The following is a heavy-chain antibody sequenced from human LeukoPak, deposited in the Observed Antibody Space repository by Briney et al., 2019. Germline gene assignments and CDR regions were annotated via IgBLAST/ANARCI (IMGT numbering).Heavy chain of an antibody. V-gene: IGHV5-51*01. J-gene: IGHJ3*02. CDR1: GYSFTSYW. CDR3: AKFAGTTVTTGRGAFDI. CDR2: NYPGDSDT. D-gene: IGHD4-17*01. Sequence: GESLKISCKGSGYSFTSYWIGWVRQMPGKGLEWMGINYPGDSDTRYSPSFQGQVTISADKSISTAYLQWSSLKASDTAMYYCAKFAGTTVTTGRGAFDIWGQGTMVTVSS.